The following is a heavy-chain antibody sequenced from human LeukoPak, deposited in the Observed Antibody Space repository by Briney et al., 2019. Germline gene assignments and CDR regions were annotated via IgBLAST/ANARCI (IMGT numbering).Heavy chain of an antibody. CDR2: IRHGGSII. Sequence: GGSLRLSCGASGFNFSAFSMNWVRQAPGKGLEWVAAIRHGGSIIYYADSLKGRFTISRDNSKNSVSLQVNSLRAEDTAVYYCAREMLVIPAAVDYWGQGTLVTVSS. J-gene: IGHJ4*02. CDR1: GFNFSAFS. CDR3: AREMLVIPAAVDY. D-gene: IGHD2-2*01. V-gene: IGHV3-21*01.